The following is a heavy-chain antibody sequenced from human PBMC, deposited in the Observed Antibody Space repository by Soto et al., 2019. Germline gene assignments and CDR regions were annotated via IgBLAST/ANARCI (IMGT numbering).Heavy chain of an antibody. J-gene: IGHJ5*02. CDR3: AREISSVTGRGWFCH. V-gene: IGHV1-18*01. D-gene: IGHD3-22*01. Sequence: QVQLVQSASEVKKPGASVKVSCRASCYTFRSYGIDWVRRAPGQGLEWVGWISPYNGNRDYAKNFPGRVTLTIDTSTTKAYMDLTGLRPDDTAVYYCAREISSVTGRGWFCHWCQVSLVPVSS. CDR2: ISPYNGNR. CDR1: CYTFRSYG.